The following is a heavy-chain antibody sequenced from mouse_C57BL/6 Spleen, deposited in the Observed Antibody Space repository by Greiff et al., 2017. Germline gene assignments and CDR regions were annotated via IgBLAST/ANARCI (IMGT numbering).Heavy chain of an antibody. D-gene: IGHD2-1*01. V-gene: IGHV1-19*01. J-gene: IGHJ4*01. Sequence: EVKLMESGPVLVKPGASVKMSCKASGYTFTDYYMNWVKQSHGKSLEWIGVINPYNGGTSYNQKFKGKATLTVDKSSSTAYMELNSLTSEDSAVYYCARRIYYGNYYAMDYWGQGTSVTVSS. CDR2: INPYNGGT. CDR1: GYTFTDYY. CDR3: ARRIYYGNYYAMDY.